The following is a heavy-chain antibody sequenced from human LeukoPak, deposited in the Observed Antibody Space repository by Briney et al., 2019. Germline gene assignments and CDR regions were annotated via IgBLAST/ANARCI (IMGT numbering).Heavy chain of an antibody. D-gene: IGHD3-3*01. V-gene: IGHV3-21*01. CDR1: GFTFSRYS. J-gene: IGHJ4*02. CDR2: ISDTGYYI. Sequence: GGSLRLSCAASGFTFSRYSMNWVRQAPGKGLEWVSSISDTGYYIYYADSVKGRFTISRDNAKNSLYLQMNSLRAEDTAVYYCARDRYYDFWSGYHKPLGYWGQGTLVTVSS. CDR3: ARDRYYDFWSGYHKPLGY.